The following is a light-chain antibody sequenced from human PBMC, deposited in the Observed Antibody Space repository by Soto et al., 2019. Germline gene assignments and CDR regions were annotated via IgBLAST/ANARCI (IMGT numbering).Light chain of an antibody. Sequence: EIVLTQSPDTLALSPGEVGTLSFWGSQSVTSNLAWYQQKRGQAPRLLIYAASTRATGVPARFSGSGSGTEFTLTISSLQSEDFAVYYCQQYNNWPPITFGQGTRLEIK. J-gene: IGKJ5*01. V-gene: IGKV3D-15*01. CDR2: AAS. CDR3: QQYNNWPPIT. CDR1: QSVTSN.